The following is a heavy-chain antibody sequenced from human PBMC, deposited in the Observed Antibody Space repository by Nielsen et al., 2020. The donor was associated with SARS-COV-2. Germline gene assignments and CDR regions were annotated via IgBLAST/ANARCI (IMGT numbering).Heavy chain of an antibody. V-gene: IGHV3-21*01. J-gene: IGHJ6*02. CDR3: ARGGCSTTSRYLGMDV. D-gene: IGHD2-2*01. CDR1: GFTFSSYS. CDR2: ISSSSSHI. Sequence: GESLKISCAASGFTFSSYSMNWVRQAPGKGLEWVSSISSSSSHIFYADSVNGRFTISRDNAKNSLFLLMNSLRAEDTAVYYCARGGCSTTSRYLGMDVWGQGTTVTVSS.